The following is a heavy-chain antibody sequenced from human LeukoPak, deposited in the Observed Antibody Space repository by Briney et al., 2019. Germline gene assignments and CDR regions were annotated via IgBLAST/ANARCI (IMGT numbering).Heavy chain of an antibody. CDR1: GYTFTGYY. V-gene: IGHV1-2*02. CDR2: INPNSGGT. CDR3: ARRGGRSDCSSTSCYVY. Sequence: GASVKVSCKASGYTFTGYYMHWVRQAPGQGLEWMGWINPNSGGTNYAQKFQGRVTMTRDTSISTDYMELSRLRSDDTAVYYCARRGGRSDCSSTSCYVYWGQGTLVTVSS. D-gene: IGHD2-2*01. J-gene: IGHJ4*02.